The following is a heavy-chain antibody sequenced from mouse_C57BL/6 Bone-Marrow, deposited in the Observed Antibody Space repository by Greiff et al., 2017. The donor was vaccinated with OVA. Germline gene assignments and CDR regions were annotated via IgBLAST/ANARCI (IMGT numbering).Heavy chain of an antibody. CDR3: ARATGLYAMDY. CDR2: SRNKANDYTT. V-gene: IGHV7-1*01. CDR1: GFTFSDFY. D-gene: IGHD1-1*01. Sequence: EVKLVESGGGLVQSGRSLRLSCATSGFTFSDFYMEWVRQAPGKGLEWIAASRNKANDYTTEYSASVKGRFIVSRDTSQSILYLQMNALRAEDTAIYYCARATGLYAMDYWGQGTSVTVSS. J-gene: IGHJ4*01.